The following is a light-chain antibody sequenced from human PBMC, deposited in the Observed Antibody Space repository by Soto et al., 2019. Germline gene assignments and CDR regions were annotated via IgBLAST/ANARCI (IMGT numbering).Light chain of an antibody. Sequence: QCVLTQPASGSGSPGQSITISCTGTSSGVGSYNLVSWYRQHPGKARKLMIYEGSKRPSGGSNRLSGSKSGNKASLTIAGLQAQDVAVYDRASYAISTTSPYDVGTGTQVPV. J-gene: IGLJ1*01. CDR1: SSGVGSYNL. CDR3: ASYAISTTSPYD. CDR2: EGS. V-gene: IGLV2-23*01.